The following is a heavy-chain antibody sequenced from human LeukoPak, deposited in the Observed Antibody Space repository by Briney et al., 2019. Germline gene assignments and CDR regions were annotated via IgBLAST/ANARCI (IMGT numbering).Heavy chain of an antibody. Sequence: GGSLRLSCAASGFTFSIYAMSWVRQAPGKGLEWVSSISSSSSYIYYADSVKGRFTISRDNAKNSLYLQMNSLRAEDTAVYYCARDFGYPQDFDWLPFDYWGQGTLVTVSS. J-gene: IGHJ4*02. CDR2: ISSSSSYI. CDR3: ARDFGYPQDFDWLPFDY. D-gene: IGHD3-9*01. CDR1: GFTFSIYA. V-gene: IGHV3-21*01.